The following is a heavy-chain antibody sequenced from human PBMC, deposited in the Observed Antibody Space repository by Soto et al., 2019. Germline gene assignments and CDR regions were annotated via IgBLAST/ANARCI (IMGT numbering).Heavy chain of an antibody. CDR2: IYYSGGT. CDR1: GGSISSYY. J-gene: IGHJ6*03. CDR3: ARVGWFGEFTYYYYMDV. Sequence: SATLSLTCTVSGGSISSYYGSWIRQPPGKGLEWIGYIYYSGGTNYNPSLKSRVTISVDTSKNQFSLKLSSVTAADTAVYYCARVGWFGEFTYYYYMDVWGKGTTLTVSS. D-gene: IGHD3-10*01. V-gene: IGHV4-59*01.